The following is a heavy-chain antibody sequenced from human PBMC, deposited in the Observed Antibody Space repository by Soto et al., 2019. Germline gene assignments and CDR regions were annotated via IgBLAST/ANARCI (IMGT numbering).Heavy chain of an antibody. Sequence: GESLKISCKASGYSFTNHWIGWVRQMPGKGLEWMGIIYPADSDTRYRPSFQGQVTISADKSISTAYLQWSSLKASDTAIYYCARHVTGQQGHDYWGQGTMVTVPQ. V-gene: IGHV5-51*01. CDR1: GYSFTNHW. D-gene: IGHD6-13*01. J-gene: IGHJ4*02. CDR2: IYPADSDT. CDR3: ARHVTGQQGHDY.